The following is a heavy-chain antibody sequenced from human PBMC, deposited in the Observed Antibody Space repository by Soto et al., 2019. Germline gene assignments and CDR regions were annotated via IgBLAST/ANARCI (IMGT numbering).Heavy chain of an antibody. J-gene: IGHJ4*02. D-gene: IGHD2-15*01. CDR1: VGTLSSYT. CDR3: ARDKGYCSDTSCPDFDY. CDR2: VIPNLGVT. V-gene: IGHV1-69*08. Sequence: QVQLVQSGAEVKKPGSSVKVSCKASVGTLSSYTFSWVRQAPAQGLEWMGRVIPNLGVTNYAKKFQGRFTIVVDTSTSTAYRELNSLRYEDTAVYYCARDKGYCSDTSCPDFDYWGQGTLVTVSS.